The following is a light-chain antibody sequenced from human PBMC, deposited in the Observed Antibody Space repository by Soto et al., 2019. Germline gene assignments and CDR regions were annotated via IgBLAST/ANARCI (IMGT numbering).Light chain of an antibody. CDR3: QQYGSSPWT. Sequence: ENVLTQSPGTLSLSPGERATLSCRASQSVSSSYFAWYQQKPGQAPSLLIYGTSSRPTGIPDRFSGSGSGTDFTLTISTLEPEDFAVYYCQQYGSSPWTFGQGTKVEI. V-gene: IGKV3-20*01. J-gene: IGKJ1*01. CDR1: QSVSSSY. CDR2: GTS.